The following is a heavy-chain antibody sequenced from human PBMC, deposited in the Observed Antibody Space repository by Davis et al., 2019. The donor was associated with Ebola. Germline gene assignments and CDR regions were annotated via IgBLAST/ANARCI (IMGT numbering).Heavy chain of an antibody. CDR3: ARRYCTSTNCSPGYGMDV. J-gene: IGHJ6*02. D-gene: IGHD2-2*01. CDR1: GFTFSSYW. Sequence: GESLKISCAASGFTFSSYWMHWVRQAPGKGLVWVSRISGDGSNTNYADSVQGRFTISRDNAKNTLYLQMNSLRVEDTAVYYCARRYCTSTNCSPGYGMDVWGQGTTVTVSS. CDR2: ISGDGSNT. V-gene: IGHV3-74*01.